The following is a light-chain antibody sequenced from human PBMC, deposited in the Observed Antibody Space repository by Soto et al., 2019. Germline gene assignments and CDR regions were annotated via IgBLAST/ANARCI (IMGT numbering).Light chain of an antibody. Sequence: QSVLTQPRSVSGSPGQSVTISCTGTSSDFGGYNYVSWYQQHPGKATKLMIYDISKRPAGAPHRFSGSKSGNTAALTISGVLAEDEAAYYCCASAGSYPCHLVFGGGTKVTVL. J-gene: IGLJ3*02. V-gene: IGLV2-11*01. CDR3: CASAGSYPCHLV. CDR1: SSDFGGYNY. CDR2: DIS.